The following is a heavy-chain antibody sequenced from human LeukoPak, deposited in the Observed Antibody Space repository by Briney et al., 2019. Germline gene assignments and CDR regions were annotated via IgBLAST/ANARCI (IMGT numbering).Heavy chain of an antibody. Sequence: ASVKVSCNASGYTFTTSYINWMRHAPGQGLESMGWVSAYNGKTSYAQKFQGRVTMTTDSSTNTAYLDLTSLRSDDTAVYYCARGGTYYPCIDYWGQGTQVTVSS. CDR2: VSAYNGKT. V-gene: IGHV1-18*01. CDR3: ARGGTYYPCIDY. D-gene: IGHD1-26*01. CDR1: GYTFTTSY. J-gene: IGHJ4*02.